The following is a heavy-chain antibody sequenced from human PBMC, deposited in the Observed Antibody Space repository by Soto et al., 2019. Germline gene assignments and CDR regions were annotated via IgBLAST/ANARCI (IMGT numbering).Heavy chain of an antibody. J-gene: IGHJ6*02. CDR1: GFTFSSYD. Sequence: GALRLSCAASGFTFSSYDMHWVRQATGKGLEWVSAIGTAGDTYYPGSVKGQFTISRENAKNSLYLQMNSLRAGDTAVYYCARVNPWFGDYGMDVWGQGTTVTVSS. CDR3: ARVNPWFGDYGMDV. V-gene: IGHV3-13*01. CDR2: IGTAGDT. D-gene: IGHD3-10*01.